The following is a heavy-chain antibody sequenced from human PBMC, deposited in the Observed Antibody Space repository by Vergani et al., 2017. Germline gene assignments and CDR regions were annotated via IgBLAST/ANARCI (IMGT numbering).Heavy chain of an antibody. CDR2: IWYDGSNK. CDR3: ARDRDIVVVPAAIAAAAPGGYFDY. J-gene: IGHJ4*02. V-gene: IGHV3-33*01. Sequence: QVQLVESGGGVVQPGRSLRLSCAASGFTFSSYGMHWVRQAPGKGLEWVAGIWYDGSNKYYADSVKGRFTISRDNSKNTLYLQMNSLRAEDTAVYYCARDRDIVVVPAAIAAAAPGGYFDYWGQGTLVTVSS. CDR1: GFTFSSYG. D-gene: IGHD2-2*02.